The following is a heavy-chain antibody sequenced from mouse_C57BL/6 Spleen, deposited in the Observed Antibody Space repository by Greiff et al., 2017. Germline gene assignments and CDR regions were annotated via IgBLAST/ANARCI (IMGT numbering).Heavy chain of an antibody. Sequence: QVQLQQPGAELVKPGASVKLSCKASGYTFTSYWMHWVKQRPGQGLEWIGMIHPNSGSTNYNEKFKSKATLTVDKSSSTAYMPLSSLTSEDSAVYYCARGGLPFDYWGQGTTLTVSS. CDR3: ARGGLPFDY. CDR2: IHPNSGST. CDR1: GYTFTSYW. D-gene: IGHD2-4*01. J-gene: IGHJ2*01. V-gene: IGHV1-64*01.